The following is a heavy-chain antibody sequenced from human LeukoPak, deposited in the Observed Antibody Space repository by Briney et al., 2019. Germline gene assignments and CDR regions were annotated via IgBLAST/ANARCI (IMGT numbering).Heavy chain of an antibody. V-gene: IGHV4-39*01. CDR1: GGSISSSSYY. D-gene: IGHD4-17*01. CDR3: ARVPTVTFFDY. CDR2: IYYSGST. J-gene: IGHJ4*02. Sequence: SETLSLTCTVSGGSISSSSYYWGWIRQPPGKGLEWIGSIYYSGSTYYDPSLKSRVTISVDTSKNQFSLKLSSVTAADTAVYYCARVPTVTFFDYWGQGTLVTVSS.